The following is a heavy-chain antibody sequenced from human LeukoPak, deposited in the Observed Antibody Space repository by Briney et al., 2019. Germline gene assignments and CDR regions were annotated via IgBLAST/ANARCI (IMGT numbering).Heavy chain of an antibody. CDR2: IYYTGST. Sequence: PSEALSLTCTVPGGSISSGSYYWGWIRQPPGKGLEWIGSIYYTGSTYYNPSLKSRVTISVDTSKNQFSLKLSSVTAADTAVYYCASAAAGTTVSSFDYWGQGTLVTVSS. V-gene: IGHV4-39*01. D-gene: IGHD6-13*01. CDR1: GGSISSGSYY. J-gene: IGHJ4*02. CDR3: ASAAAGTTVSSFDY.